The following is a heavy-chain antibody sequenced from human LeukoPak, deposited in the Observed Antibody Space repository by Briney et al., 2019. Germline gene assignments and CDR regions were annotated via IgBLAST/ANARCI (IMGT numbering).Heavy chain of an antibody. CDR1: GFTFSDYY. D-gene: IGHD3-3*01. CDR2: ISSSSSSI. Sequence: GGSLRLSCAASGFTFSDYYMSWIRQAPGKGLEWVSYISSSSSSIYYVDSVKGRFTIPRDNAKNSLYLQMNSLRAEDTAVYYCARDRGGADDFWSGYYTGYFDYWGQGALVTVSS. CDR3: ARDRGGADDFWSGYYTGYFDY. J-gene: IGHJ4*02. V-gene: IGHV3-11*04.